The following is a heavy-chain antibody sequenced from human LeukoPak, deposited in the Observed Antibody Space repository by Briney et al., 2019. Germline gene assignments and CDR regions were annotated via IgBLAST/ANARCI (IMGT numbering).Heavy chain of an antibody. Sequence: GASVKVSCKASGGTFSSYAISWVRQAPGQGLEWMGGIIPIFGTANYAQKFQGRVTITADKSTSTAYMELSSLRSEDTAVYYCARVQDCSSTSCVWGQGILVTVSS. CDR1: GGTFSSYA. CDR2: IIPIFGTA. D-gene: IGHD2-2*01. J-gene: IGHJ4*02. CDR3: ARVQDCSSTSCV. V-gene: IGHV1-69*06.